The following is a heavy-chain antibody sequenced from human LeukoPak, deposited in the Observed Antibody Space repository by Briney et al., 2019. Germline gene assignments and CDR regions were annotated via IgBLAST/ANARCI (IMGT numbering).Heavy chain of an antibody. CDR2: INPNSGGT. Sequence: ASVKVSCKASGYTFTGYYMHWVRQAPGQGLEWMGWINPNSGGTNYAQKFQGRVTMTRDTSISTAYMGLSRLRSDDTAVYYCARGSDTMVRGASSAFDYWGQGTLVTVSS. J-gene: IGHJ4*02. CDR3: ARGSDTMVRGASSAFDY. CDR1: GYTFTGYY. D-gene: IGHD3-10*01. V-gene: IGHV1-2*02.